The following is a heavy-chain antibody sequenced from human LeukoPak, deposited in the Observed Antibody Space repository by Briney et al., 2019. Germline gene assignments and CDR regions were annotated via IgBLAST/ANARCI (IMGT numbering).Heavy chain of an antibody. CDR1: GFTFSGSA. CDR3: AKGGMVAYYFDY. D-gene: IGHD2-15*01. Sequence: GGSLRLSCAASGFTFSGSALHWVRQASGKGPEWVGRIRSTANGYATAYAASVKGRFTISRDDSKNTAYLQMNSLRAEDTAVYYCAKGGMVAYYFDYWGQGTLVTISS. J-gene: IGHJ4*02. CDR2: IRSTANGYAT. V-gene: IGHV3-73*01.